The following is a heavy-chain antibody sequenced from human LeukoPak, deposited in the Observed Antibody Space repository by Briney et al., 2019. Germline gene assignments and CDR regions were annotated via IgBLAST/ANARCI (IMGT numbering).Heavy chain of an antibody. CDR1: GGSISSGSYY. J-gene: IGHJ4*02. CDR2: IYTSGST. V-gene: IGHV4-61*02. D-gene: IGHD3-22*01. CDR3: ARYRNFYDSSAYVAAFDY. Sequence: SETLSLTCTVSGGSISSGSYYWSWIRQPAGKGLEWIGRIYTSGSTNYNPSLKSRVTISVDTSKNQFSLNLSSVTAADTAVYYCARYRNFYDSSAYVAAFDYWGQGTLVTVSS.